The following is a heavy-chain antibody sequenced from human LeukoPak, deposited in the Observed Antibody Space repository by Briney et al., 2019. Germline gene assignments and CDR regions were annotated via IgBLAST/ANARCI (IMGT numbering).Heavy chain of an antibody. CDR2: IYYSGST. J-gene: IGHJ4*02. V-gene: IGHV4-61*01. CDR3: ARVFGDGYNPENLDY. Sequence: PSETLSLTCTVSGGSVSSGSFYWSWIRQPPGKGLEWIGYIYYSGSTNYNPSLKSRVTISVDTSKNQFSLKLSSVTAADTAVYYCARVFGDGYNPENLDYWGQGTLVTVSS. D-gene: IGHD5-24*01. CDR1: GGSVSSGSFY.